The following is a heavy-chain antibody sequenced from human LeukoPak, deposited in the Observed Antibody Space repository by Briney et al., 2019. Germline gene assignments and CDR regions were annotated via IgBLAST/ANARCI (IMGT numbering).Heavy chain of an antibody. V-gene: IGHV3-48*03. J-gene: IGHJ4*02. CDR3: ARETSQSYSGSSPRFDY. CDR1: GFTFSRHG. D-gene: IGHD1-26*01. Sequence: GGSLRLSCAASGFTFSRHGMNWVRQAPGKGLEWVSYISSSGSTIYYADSVKGRFTISRDNAKNSLYLQMNSLRAEDTAVYYCARETSQSYSGSSPRFDYWGQGTLVTVSS. CDR2: ISSSGSTI.